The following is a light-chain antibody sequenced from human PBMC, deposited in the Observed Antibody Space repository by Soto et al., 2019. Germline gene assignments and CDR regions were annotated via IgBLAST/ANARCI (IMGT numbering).Light chain of an antibody. V-gene: IGLV1-44*01. Sequence: QSVLSQPPSASGTPGQRVAISCSGSSSNIGRNTVNWYQQLPETAPKLLIYNNNQRPSGVPDRFSGSKSGTSASLAISVLQFEDEADYYCAAWDDSLTGLNVFGTGTKVTVL. CDR3: AAWDDSLTGLNV. CDR1: SSNIGRNT. J-gene: IGLJ1*01. CDR2: NNN.